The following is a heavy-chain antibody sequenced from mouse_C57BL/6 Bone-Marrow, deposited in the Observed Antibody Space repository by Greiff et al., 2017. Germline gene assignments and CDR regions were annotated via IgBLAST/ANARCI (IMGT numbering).Heavy chain of an antibody. CDR3: AREPYLDY. J-gene: IGHJ2*01. Sequence: VQLQQPGAELVMPGASVKLSCKASGYTFTSYWMHWVQQRPGQGLEWIGEIDPSDSYTNYNQKFKGKSTLTVDKSSSTAYMQLSSLTSEDSAVYYCAREPYLDYWGQGTTLTVSS. V-gene: IGHV1-69*01. CDR2: IDPSDSYT. CDR1: GYTFTSYW.